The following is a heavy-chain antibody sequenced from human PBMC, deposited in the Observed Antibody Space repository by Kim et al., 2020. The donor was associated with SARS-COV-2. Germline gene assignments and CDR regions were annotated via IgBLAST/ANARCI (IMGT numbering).Heavy chain of an antibody. CDR3: ARHWAVGATPAWFDP. J-gene: IGHJ5*02. V-gene: IGHV5-10-1*01. D-gene: IGHD1-26*01. CDR2: IDPSDSYT. CDR1: GYSFTSYW. Sequence: GESLKISCKGSGYSFTSYWISWVRQMPGKGLEWMGRIDPSDSYTNYSPSFQGHVTISADKSISTAYLQWSSLKASDTAMYYCARHWAVGATPAWFDPWGQGTLVTVSS.